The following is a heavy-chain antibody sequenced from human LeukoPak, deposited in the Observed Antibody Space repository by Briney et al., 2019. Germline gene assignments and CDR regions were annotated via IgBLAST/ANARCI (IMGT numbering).Heavy chain of an antibody. D-gene: IGHD6-19*01. CDR3: ARDMYSSGRVPFDY. CDR1: GYTFTSYG. Sequence: ASVKVSCKASGYTFTSYGISWVRQAPGQGLEWMGWISAYNGNTDYAQKLQGRVTMTTDTSTSTAYMELRSLRSDDTAVYYCARDMYSSGRVPFDYWGQGTLVTVSS. CDR2: ISAYNGNT. J-gene: IGHJ4*02. V-gene: IGHV1-18*01.